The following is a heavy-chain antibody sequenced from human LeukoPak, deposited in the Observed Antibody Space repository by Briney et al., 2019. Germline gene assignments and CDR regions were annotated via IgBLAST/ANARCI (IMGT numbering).Heavy chain of an antibody. J-gene: IGHJ4*02. CDR1: GYSISSIYY. V-gene: IGHV4-38-2*02. CDR3: ASYCSGGSCYHTDY. Sequence: SETLSLTCTVSGYSISSIYYWGWIRQPPGKGLEWIGSIYHSGSTYYNPSLKSRVTISVDTSKNQFSLKLSSVTAADTAVYYCASYCSGGSCYHTDYWGQGTLVTVSS. CDR2: IYHSGST. D-gene: IGHD2-15*01.